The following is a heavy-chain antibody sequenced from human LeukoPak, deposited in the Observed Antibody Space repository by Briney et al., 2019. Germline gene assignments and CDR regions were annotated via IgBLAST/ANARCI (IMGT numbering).Heavy chain of an antibody. V-gene: IGHV3-11*04. Sequence: GGSLRLSCVVSGFDLSDYYMSWIRQAPGKGLEWISYISSSGGNIYFADSVKGRFTMSRDNARGSLYLQMNSLRAEDPAVYYCARNSALDYWGQGTLVTVSS. CDR2: ISSSGGNI. D-gene: IGHD2/OR15-2a*01. CDR1: GFDLSDYY. J-gene: IGHJ4*02. CDR3: ARNSALDY.